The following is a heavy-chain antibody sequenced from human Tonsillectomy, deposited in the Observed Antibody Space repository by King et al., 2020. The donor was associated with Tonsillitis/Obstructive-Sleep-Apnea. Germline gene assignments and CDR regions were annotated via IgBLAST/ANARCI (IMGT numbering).Heavy chain of an antibody. CDR1: GFTFSSYA. D-gene: IGHD6-19*01. J-gene: IGHJ4*02. V-gene: IGHV3-30*04. CDR3: ARDASVAGIVGLDY. Sequence: QLVQSGGGVVQPGRSLRLSCAASGFTFSSYAMHWVRQAPGKGLEWVAVISYDGSNKYYADSVKGRFTISRDNSKNTLYLQMKSLRAEDTAVYYCARDASVAGIVGLDYWGQGTLVTVSS. CDR2: ISYDGSNK.